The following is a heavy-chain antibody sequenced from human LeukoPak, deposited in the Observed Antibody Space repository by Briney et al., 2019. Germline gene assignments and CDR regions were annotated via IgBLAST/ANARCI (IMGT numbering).Heavy chain of an antibody. J-gene: IGHJ4*02. CDR1: GVSISGSY. CDR3: ARDKRGSYADY. Sequence: PSETLSLTCTVSGVSISGSYWSWIRQLPGKGLEWIGYIYYSGSTSYNPSLKGRVTISVDTSSNQFSLKLSSVTAADTAIYYCARDKRGSYADYWGQGTLVTVSS. V-gene: IGHV4-59*01. D-gene: IGHD3-16*01. CDR2: IYYSGST.